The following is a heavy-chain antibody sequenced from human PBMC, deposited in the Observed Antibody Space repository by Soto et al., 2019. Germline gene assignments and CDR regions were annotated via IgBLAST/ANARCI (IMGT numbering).Heavy chain of an antibody. Sequence: GGSLRLSCAASGFTFDDYAMHWVRQAPGKGLEWVSLISWDGGSTYYADSVKGRFTISRDNSKNSLYLQMNSLRAEDTALYYCAKDMNRGGPMIVVVIDYWGQGTLVTVSS. J-gene: IGHJ4*02. CDR2: ISWDGGST. D-gene: IGHD3-22*01. CDR1: GFTFDDYA. CDR3: AKDMNRGGPMIVVVIDY. V-gene: IGHV3-43D*03.